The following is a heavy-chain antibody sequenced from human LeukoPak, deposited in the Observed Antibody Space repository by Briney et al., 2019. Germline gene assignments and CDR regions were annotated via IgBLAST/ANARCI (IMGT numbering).Heavy chain of an antibody. CDR1: GFTFSSYA. CDR3: VKFRGQLLSSYYFDY. V-gene: IGHV3-23*01. J-gene: IGHJ4*02. Sequence: PGGSLRLSCAASGFTFSSYAMSWVRQAPGKGLEWVSAISGSGGSTYYADSVKGRFTISRDNSKNTLCLQMNSLRAEDTAVYYCVKFRGQLLSSYYFDYWGQGTLVTVSS. CDR2: ISGSGGST. D-gene: IGHD2-2*01.